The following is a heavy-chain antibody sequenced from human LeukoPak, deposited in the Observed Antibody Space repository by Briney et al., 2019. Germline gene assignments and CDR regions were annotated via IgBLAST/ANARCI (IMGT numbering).Heavy chain of an antibody. CDR2: ISGSGGST. D-gene: IGHD2-21*02. J-gene: IGHJ6*02. Sequence: GGSLRLSCAVSGLTFSSYAMSWVRQAPGKGLEWVSLISGSGGSTYHADSVKGRSTISRDNSKNTPYLQMNSLRAEDTAVYYCARDKCGGDCFYYGMDVWGQGTTVTVSS. V-gene: IGHV3-23*01. CDR3: ARDKCGGDCFYYGMDV. CDR1: GLTFSSYA.